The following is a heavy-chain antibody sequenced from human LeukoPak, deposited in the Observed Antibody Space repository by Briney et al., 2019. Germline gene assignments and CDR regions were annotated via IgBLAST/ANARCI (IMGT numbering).Heavy chain of an antibody. CDR1: GGTFSSYA. CDR2: IIPILGIA. Sequence: SVKVSCKASGGTFSSYAISWVRQAPGQGLEWMGRIIPILGIANYAQKFQGRVTITADKSTSTAYMELSSLRSEDMAVYYCARDGDGDQYFDYWGQGTLVTVSS. CDR3: ARDGDGDQYFDY. J-gene: IGHJ4*02. D-gene: IGHD4-17*01. V-gene: IGHV1-69*04.